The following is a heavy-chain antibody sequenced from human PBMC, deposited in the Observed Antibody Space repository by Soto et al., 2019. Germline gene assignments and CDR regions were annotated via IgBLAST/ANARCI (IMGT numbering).Heavy chain of an antibody. V-gene: IGHV1-18*01. CDR1: GYTFTSYG. Sequence: ASVKVSCKASGYTFTSYGISWVRQAPGQGLEWMGWISAYNGNTNYAQKLQGRVTMTTDTSTSTAYMELRSLRSDDTAVYYCASWTYYYESTPVWGQGTMVTVSS. J-gene: IGHJ3*01. CDR3: ASWTYYYESTPV. CDR2: ISAYNGNT. D-gene: IGHD3-22*01.